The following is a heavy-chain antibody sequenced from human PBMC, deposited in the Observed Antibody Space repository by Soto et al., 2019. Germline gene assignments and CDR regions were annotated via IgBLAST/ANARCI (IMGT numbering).Heavy chain of an antibody. CDR1: GFTFSSYG. D-gene: IGHD2-2*01. CDR3: SIVPAADSNYYYYYMDV. V-gene: IGHV3-30*03. CDR2: ISYYGSNK. Sequence: GGSLRLSCAASGFTFSSYGMHWVRQAPGKGLEWVAVISYYGSNKYHAASVKSRFTISRDNSKKTLYLQMNSLRAEDTAVYYCSIVPAADSNYYYYYMDVWGKGTTVTVSS. J-gene: IGHJ6*03.